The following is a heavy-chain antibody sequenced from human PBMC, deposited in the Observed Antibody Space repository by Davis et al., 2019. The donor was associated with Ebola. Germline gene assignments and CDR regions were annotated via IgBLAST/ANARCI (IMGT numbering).Heavy chain of an antibody. V-gene: IGHV5-51*01. CDR3: ARLDSSGWSYYFDY. Sequence: PGGSLRLSCKGSGYSFTSYWIGWVRQLPGKGLEWMGIIYPGNSDTRYSPSFQGQVTISADKSNTTAYLLWSSLKASDTAMYYCARLDSSGWSYYFDYWGQGTLVTVSS. CDR2: IYPGNSDT. D-gene: IGHD6-19*01. J-gene: IGHJ4*02. CDR1: GYSFTSYW.